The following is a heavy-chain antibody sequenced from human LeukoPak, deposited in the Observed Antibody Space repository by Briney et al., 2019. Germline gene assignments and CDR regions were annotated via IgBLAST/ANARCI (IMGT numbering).Heavy chain of an antibody. J-gene: IGHJ4*02. CDR1: GGTFSSYA. D-gene: IGHD4-17*01. V-gene: IGHV1-69*04. CDR3: ASPPQFGDYWYFDY. Sequence: SVKVSCKASGGTFSSYAISWVRQAPGQGLEWMGRIIPILGIANYAQKFQGRVTITADESTSTAYMELSSLRSEDTAVYYCASPPQFGDYWYFDYWGQGTLVTVSS. CDR2: IIPILGIA.